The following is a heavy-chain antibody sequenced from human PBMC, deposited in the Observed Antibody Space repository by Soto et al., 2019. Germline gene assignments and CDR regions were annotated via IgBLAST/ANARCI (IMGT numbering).Heavy chain of an antibody. CDR1: AFTVSSNY. J-gene: IGHJ4*02. D-gene: IGHD6-13*01. CDR3: ARERTAAGHFDY. CDR2: IYSGGST. V-gene: IGHV3-53*01. Sequence: GSLRLSCAASAFTVSSNYMSWVRQAPGKGLEWVSVIYSGGSTYYADSVKGRFTISRDNSKNTLYLQMNSLRAEDTAVYYCARERTAAGHFDYWGQGTLVTVSS.